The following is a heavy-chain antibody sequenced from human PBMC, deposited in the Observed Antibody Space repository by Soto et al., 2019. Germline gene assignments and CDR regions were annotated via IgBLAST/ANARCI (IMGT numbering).Heavy chain of an antibody. CDR3: ARDLLKGVWAVWVRFDYYYGMDV. V-gene: IGHV3-30-3*01. J-gene: IGHJ6*02. CDR2: ISYDGSNK. CDR1: GFTFSSYA. D-gene: IGHD2-8*01. Sequence: GGSLRLSCAASGFTFSSYAMHWVRQAPGKGLEWVAVISYDGSNKYYADSVKGRFTISRDNSKNTLYLQLNSLRAEDTAVYYCARDLLKGVWAVWVRFDYYYGMDVWGQGTTVTVSS.